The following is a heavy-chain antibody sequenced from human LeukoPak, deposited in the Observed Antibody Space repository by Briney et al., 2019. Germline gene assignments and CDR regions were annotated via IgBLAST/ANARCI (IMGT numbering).Heavy chain of an antibody. CDR3: ARDPEYCSSTSCYRSNFDY. CDR1: GFTFSNYA. CDR2: ISYDGSNK. V-gene: IGHV3-30*04. D-gene: IGHD2-2*01. J-gene: IGHJ4*02. Sequence: PGGSLRLSCAASGFTFSNYAMHWVRQAPGKGLEWVAVISYDGSNKYYADSVKGRFTISRDNSKNTLYLQMNSLRAEDTAVYYCARDPEYCSSTSCYRSNFDYWGQGTLVTVSS.